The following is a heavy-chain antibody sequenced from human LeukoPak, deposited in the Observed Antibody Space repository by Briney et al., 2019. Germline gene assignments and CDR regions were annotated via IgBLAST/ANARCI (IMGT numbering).Heavy chain of an antibody. CDR2: IDPSDSYT. V-gene: IGHV5-10-1*01. Sequence: GESLKISCKGSGYSFTSYWISWVRQMPGKGLEWMGWIDPSDSYTNYSPSFQGHVTISADKSINTAYLQWSSLKASDTAMYYCARHTYYYDSSGYYGHGDAFDIWGQGTMVTVSS. D-gene: IGHD3-22*01. CDR1: GYSFTSYW. CDR3: ARHTYYYDSSGYYGHGDAFDI. J-gene: IGHJ3*02.